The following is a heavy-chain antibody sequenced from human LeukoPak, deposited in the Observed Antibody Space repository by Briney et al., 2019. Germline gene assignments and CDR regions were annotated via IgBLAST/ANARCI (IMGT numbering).Heavy chain of an antibody. CDR3: STPYRFHLDY. CDR1: GFIFSDAW. J-gene: IGHJ4*02. Sequence: GGSLRLSCAASGFIFSDAWMTCVRQAPGKGLEWVGRIRSKSDSGKTEYAAPVKGRFTISRDDSKNTLYLQMNSLKTEDTAVYYCSTPYRFHLDYWGQGTLVTVSS. V-gene: IGHV3-15*01. CDR2: IRSKSDSGKT. D-gene: IGHD5-18*01.